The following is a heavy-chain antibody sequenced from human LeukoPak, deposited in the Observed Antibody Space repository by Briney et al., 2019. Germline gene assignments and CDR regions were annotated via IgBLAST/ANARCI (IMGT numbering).Heavy chain of an antibody. V-gene: IGHV1-69-2*01. D-gene: IGHD3-22*01. J-gene: IGHJ4*02. CDR3: ATGYSAGYYYEGTFDY. CDR2: VDPEDTET. Sequence: GATVKISCKTSGYSFTAYYMNWVRQAPGKGLEWMGRVDPEDTETISAENFQGRVTITADTSMRTVYMELNSLKSEDTAVYYCATGYSAGYYYEGTFDYWGQGTLVTVSS. CDR1: GYSFTAYY.